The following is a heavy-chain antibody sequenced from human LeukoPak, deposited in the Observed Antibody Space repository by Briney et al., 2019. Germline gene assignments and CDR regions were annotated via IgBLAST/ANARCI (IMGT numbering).Heavy chain of an antibody. Sequence: PGGSLRLSCAASGFTFSSYAMHWVRQAPGKGLEWVAVISYDGSNKYYADSVKGRFTISRYNSKNTLYLQMNSLRAEDTAVYYCAREFIVVVPAAHWAYNWFDPWGQGTLVTVSS. CDR3: AREFIVVVPAAHWAYNWFDP. CDR2: ISYDGSNK. V-gene: IGHV3-30*04. J-gene: IGHJ5*02. CDR1: GFTFSSYA. D-gene: IGHD2-2*01.